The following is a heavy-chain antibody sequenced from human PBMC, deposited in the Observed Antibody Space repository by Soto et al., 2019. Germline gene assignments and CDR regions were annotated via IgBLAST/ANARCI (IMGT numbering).Heavy chain of an antibody. CDR3: ARRIAALIGYNWFDP. CDR1: GYTFTGYY. CDR2: INPNSGGT. Sequence: QVQLVQSGAEVKKPGASVKVSCKASGYTFTGYYMHWVRQAPGQGLEWMGWINPNSGGTNYAQKFQGRVSRTRDTSISPAYMELSRLRSDDTAVYYCARRIAALIGYNWFDPWGQGTLVSVSS. J-gene: IGHJ5*02. D-gene: IGHD6-6*01. V-gene: IGHV1-2*02.